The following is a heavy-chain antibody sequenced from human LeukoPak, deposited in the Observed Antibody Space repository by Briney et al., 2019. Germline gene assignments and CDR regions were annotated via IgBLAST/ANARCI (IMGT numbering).Heavy chain of an antibody. Sequence: SVKVSCKASGGTFSSYAISWVRQAPGQGLEWMGGIIPIFGTANYAQKFQGRVTITADKSTSTAYMELSSLRSEDTAVYYCARESAADTPFDYWGQGTLVTVSS. V-gene: IGHV1-69*06. CDR1: GGTFSSYA. D-gene: IGHD2-15*01. J-gene: IGHJ4*02. CDR3: ARESAADTPFDY. CDR2: IIPIFGTA.